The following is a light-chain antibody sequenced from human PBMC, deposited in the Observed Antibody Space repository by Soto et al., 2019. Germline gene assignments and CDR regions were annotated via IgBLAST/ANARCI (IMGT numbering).Light chain of an antibody. Sequence: QSALTQPACVSGSPGQSISISCTGTSSDVGSYNLVSWYQQHPGKAPKLMIYEVSKRPSGVTNRFSGSKSGNTASLTISGLQGQDEADCYCCSYAGSSTSVVFGGGTKLTVL. CDR1: SSDVGSYNL. CDR3: CSYAGSSTSVV. V-gene: IGLV2-23*02. CDR2: EVS. J-gene: IGLJ2*01.